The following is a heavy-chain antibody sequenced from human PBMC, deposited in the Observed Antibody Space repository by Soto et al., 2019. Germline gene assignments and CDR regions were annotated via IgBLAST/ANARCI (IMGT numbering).Heavy chain of an antibody. CDR2: IKPDSGNT. CDR3: ERGRKADRRLDT. V-gene: IGHV1-8*01. CDR1: GYTFTYYE. J-gene: IGHJ5*02. D-gene: IGHD6-25*01. Sequence: QVQLVQSGAEVKKPGASVKVSCQASGYTFTYYEVNWVRQASGQGPEWMGWIKPDSGNTGYAQKFQGRVTMTSDTSTGTAHMELSSLKSEDTAVYYCERGRKADRRLDTWGQGTLVTVSS.